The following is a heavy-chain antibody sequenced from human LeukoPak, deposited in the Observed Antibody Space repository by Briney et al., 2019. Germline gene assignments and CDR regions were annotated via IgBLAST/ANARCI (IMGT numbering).Heavy chain of an antibody. D-gene: IGHD4-17*01. CDR3: VSHNDNGDYDEA. CDR2: FYSDGRK. CDR1: GFTVNKNY. Sequence: TGGSLRLSCAASGFTVNKNYMSWIRQAPGKGLQWVSLFYSDGRKFYADSVRGRFTVSGDNSKNTLYLQMNSLRADDTAVYYCVSHNDNGDYDEAWGQGTPVTVSS. J-gene: IGHJ5*02. V-gene: IGHV3-53*01.